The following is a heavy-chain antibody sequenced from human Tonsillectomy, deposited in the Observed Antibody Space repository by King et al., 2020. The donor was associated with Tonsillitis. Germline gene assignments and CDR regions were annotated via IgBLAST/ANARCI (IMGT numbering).Heavy chain of an antibody. Sequence: LQLQESGPGLVKPSETLSLTCSVSGGSISSTTYYWGWIRQPPGKGLEWIGYIYYSGTTFYNPSLKSRVTISLETSKNQFSLKLSSVTAADTAVYYCARQVGDYGVPTTIYSYYDMDVWGRGTTVTVSS. CDR3: ARQVGDYGVPTTIYSYYDMDV. J-gene: IGHJ6*02. CDR1: GGSISSTTYY. CDR2: IYYSGTT. D-gene: IGHD4-17*01. V-gene: IGHV4-39*01.